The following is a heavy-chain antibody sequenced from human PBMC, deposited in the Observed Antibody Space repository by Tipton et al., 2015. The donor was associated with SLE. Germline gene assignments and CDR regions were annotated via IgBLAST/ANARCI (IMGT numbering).Heavy chain of an antibody. CDR3: ARDRAVAAPGSTFDI. CDR1: GFKFDDCA. Sequence: SLRLSCAASGFKFDDCAMHWVRQRPGKGLEWVAGINWNSGSIGYADSVQGRFTISRDNAKNSLYLQMNSLRAEDTAVYYCARDRAVAAPGSTFDIWGQGTMVTVSS. D-gene: IGHD6-19*01. CDR2: INWNSGSI. V-gene: IGHV3-9*01. J-gene: IGHJ3*02.